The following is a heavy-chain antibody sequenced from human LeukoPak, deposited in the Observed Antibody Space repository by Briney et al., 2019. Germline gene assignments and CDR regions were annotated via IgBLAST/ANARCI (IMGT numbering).Heavy chain of an antibody. CDR2: ISYDGSNK. V-gene: IGHV3-30*04. J-gene: IGHJ4*02. D-gene: IGHD3-16*02. CDR1: GFTFSSYA. Sequence: GGSLRLSCAASGFTFSSYAMHGVRQAPGKGLEWGAVISYDGSNKYSADSVKGRFTISRDNSKNTLYLQMNSLRAEDTAVYYCARDGMITFGVVIVAYDFDYWGQGTLVTVSS. CDR3: ARDGMITFGVVIVAYDFDY.